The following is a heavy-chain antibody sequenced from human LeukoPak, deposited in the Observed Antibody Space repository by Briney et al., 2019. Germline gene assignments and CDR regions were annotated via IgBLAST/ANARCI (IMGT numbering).Heavy chain of an antibody. CDR1: GGSISNYY. J-gene: IGHJ4*02. V-gene: IGHV4-59*01. D-gene: IGHD1-26*01. Sequence: SETLSLTCTVSGGSISNYYWSWIRQPPGKGLEWIGYIYYSGSTNYNPSLKSRVTISVDTSKNQFSLKLSSVTAADTAVYYCARAPACSGSYYVDYWGQGTLVTVSS. CDR3: ARAPACSGSYYVDY. CDR2: IYYSGST.